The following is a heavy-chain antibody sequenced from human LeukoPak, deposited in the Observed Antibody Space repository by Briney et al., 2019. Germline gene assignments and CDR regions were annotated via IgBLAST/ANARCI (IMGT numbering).Heavy chain of an antibody. CDR2: IYHSGST. J-gene: IGHJ4*02. D-gene: IGHD3-22*01. Sequence: PSETLSLTCTVSGGSISSYYWSWIRQPPGKGLEWIGSIYHSGSTYYNPSLKSRVTISVDTSKNQFSLKLSSVTAADTAVYYCARQDDLDSSGYSRPFDYWGQGTLVTVSS. V-gene: IGHV4-59*08. CDR1: GGSISSYY. CDR3: ARQDDLDSSGYSRPFDY.